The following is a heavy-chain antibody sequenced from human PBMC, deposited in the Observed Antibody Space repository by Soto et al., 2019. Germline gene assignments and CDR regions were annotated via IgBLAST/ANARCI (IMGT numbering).Heavy chain of an antibody. V-gene: IGHV5-51*01. CDR1: GYSFTSYW. J-gene: IGHJ5*02. Sequence: PGESLKISCKGSGYSFTSYWIGWVRQMPGKGLEWMGIIYPGDSDTRYSPSFQGQVTISADKSISTAYLQWSSLKASDTAMYYCASRGWRVLESLSGQTCFALCGQGSLVTFSS. D-gene: IGHD3-3*01. CDR3: ASRGWRVLESLSGQTCFAL. CDR2: IYPGDSDT.